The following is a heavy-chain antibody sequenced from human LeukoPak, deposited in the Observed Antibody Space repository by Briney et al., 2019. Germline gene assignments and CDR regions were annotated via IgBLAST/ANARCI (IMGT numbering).Heavy chain of an antibody. V-gene: IGHV1-18*01. J-gene: IGHJ6*02. CDR3: ARETTMYYYGSGSSGGMDV. Sequence: ASVKVSCKASGGTFSSYAISWVRQAPGQGLEWMGWISAYNGNTNYAQKLQGRVTMTTDTSTSTAYMELRSLRSDDTAVYYCARETTMYYYGSGSSGGMDVWGQGTTVTVSS. CDR2: ISAYNGNT. CDR1: GGTFSSYA. D-gene: IGHD3-10*01.